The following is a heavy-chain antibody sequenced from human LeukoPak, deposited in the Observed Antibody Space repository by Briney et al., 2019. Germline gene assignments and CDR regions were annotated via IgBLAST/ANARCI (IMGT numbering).Heavy chain of an antibody. J-gene: IGHJ4*02. Sequence: SETLSLTCTVSGGSISSYYWSWIRQPPGKGLEWIGYIYYSGSTNYNPSLKSRVTLSVDTSKNQFSLKLSSVTAADTAVYYCARAFADYVWGSYRYTIFDYWGQGTLVTVSS. CDR2: IYYSGST. CDR3: ARAFADYVWGSYRYTIFDY. CDR1: GGSISSYY. V-gene: IGHV4-59*01. D-gene: IGHD3-16*02.